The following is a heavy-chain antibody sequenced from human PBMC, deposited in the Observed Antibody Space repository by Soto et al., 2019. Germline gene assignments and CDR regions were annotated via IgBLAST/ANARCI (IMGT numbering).Heavy chain of an antibody. Sequence: ASVKVSCKASGYFFTDYYIHWVRQAPGQGLEWMGWINPNSGGTTFAEKFEARVTLTRDTFISTVYMELSRLRSDDTAVYYCARDDGQSRDIFDIWGQGTMVTVS. CDR1: GYFFTDYY. V-gene: IGHV1-2*02. J-gene: IGHJ3*02. CDR2: INPNSGGT. D-gene: IGHD2-15*01. CDR3: ARDDGQSRDIFDI.